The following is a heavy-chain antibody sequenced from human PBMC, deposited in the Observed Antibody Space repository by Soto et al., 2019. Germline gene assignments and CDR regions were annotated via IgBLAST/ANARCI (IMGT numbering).Heavy chain of an antibody. J-gene: IGHJ4*02. Sequence: QVQLVQSGAEVKKPGSSVKVSCKASGGTFSSYTISWVRQAPGQGLEWMGRIIPILGIANYAQKFQGRITITADKSTSTDYMELSSLRSEDTAVYYCAREEYYYGSGSFVTGWGQGTLVTVSS. CDR3: AREEYYYGSGSFVTG. CDR2: IIPILGIA. CDR1: GGTFSSYT. D-gene: IGHD3-10*01. V-gene: IGHV1-69*08.